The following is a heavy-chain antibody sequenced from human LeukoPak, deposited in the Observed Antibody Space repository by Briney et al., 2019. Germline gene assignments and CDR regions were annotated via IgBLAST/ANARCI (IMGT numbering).Heavy chain of an antibody. CDR2: LSDSGSST. V-gene: IGHV3-23*01. Sequence: GGSLRLSCAASGFTFSNSAMSWVRKAPGRGLDWVSTLSDSGSSTYYAGSVKGRFTISRDNSKNTLYLQMDSLRVEDTATYYCAKVPYSDYGSGRPPFMDVWGQGTTVAVSS. D-gene: IGHD3-10*01. CDR1: GFTFSNSA. CDR3: AKVPYSDYGSGRPPFMDV. J-gene: IGHJ6*02.